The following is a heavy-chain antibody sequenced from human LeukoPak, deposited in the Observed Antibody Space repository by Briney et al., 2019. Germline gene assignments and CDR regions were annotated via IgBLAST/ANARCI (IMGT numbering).Heavy chain of an antibody. CDR3: ASQLGGTTFH. Sequence: PSDTLSLTCTVSGASISSYYWSWIRQPPGQGLEWIGYVHYSGITDYNPSLQSRVTISLDTSKSQFSLKLSSVTAADTAVYYCASQLGGTTFHWGQGTLVTVSS. CDR2: VHYSGIT. V-gene: IGHV4-59*07. CDR1: GASISSYY. D-gene: IGHD1-1*01. J-gene: IGHJ4*02.